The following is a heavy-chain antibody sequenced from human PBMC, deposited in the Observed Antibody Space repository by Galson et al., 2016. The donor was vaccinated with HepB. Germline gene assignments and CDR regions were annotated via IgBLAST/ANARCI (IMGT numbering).Heavy chain of an antibody. Sequence: SVKVSCKASGGTFSTYAINWVRQAPGQGLEWMGGIIPMLDTTNYAQKFQGRLTITADESTRTAFMDLSSLRSEDTAMYYCARDGYSSGWYRDGYWGQGTLV. CDR3: ARDGYSSGWYRDGY. D-gene: IGHD6-19*01. CDR1: GGTFSTYA. V-gene: IGHV1-69*13. J-gene: IGHJ4*02. CDR2: IIPMLDTT.